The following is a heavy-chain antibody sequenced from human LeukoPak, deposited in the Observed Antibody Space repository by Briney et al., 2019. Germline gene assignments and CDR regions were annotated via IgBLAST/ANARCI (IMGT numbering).Heavy chain of an antibody. CDR3: ARDVYCSSTSCINWFDP. V-gene: IGHV1-69*13. Sequence: GASVKVSCKASGYSFSTHWMHWVRQAPGQGLEWMGGIIPIFGTANYAQKFQGRVTITADESTSTAYMELSSLRSEDTAVYYCARDVYCSSTSCINWFDPWGQGTLVTVSS. CDR2: IIPIFGTA. J-gene: IGHJ5*02. CDR1: GYSFSTHW. D-gene: IGHD2-2*01.